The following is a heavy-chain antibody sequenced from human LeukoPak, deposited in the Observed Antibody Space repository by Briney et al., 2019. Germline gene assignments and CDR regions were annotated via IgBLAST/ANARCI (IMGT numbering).Heavy chain of an antibody. J-gene: IGHJ3*02. CDR1: GFAFGSEA. V-gene: IGHV3-23*01. CDR2: ISPGGGTT. CDR3: AKIPFTVTTAFDI. D-gene: IGHD4-17*01. Sequence: GGSLRLSCAVSGFAFGSEAMSWVRQSPARGLEWVASISPGGGTTYYADYVKGRFIISRDNSNNTLYLQMNSLRAEDTAVYYCAKIPFTVTTAFDIWGQGTMVTVSS.